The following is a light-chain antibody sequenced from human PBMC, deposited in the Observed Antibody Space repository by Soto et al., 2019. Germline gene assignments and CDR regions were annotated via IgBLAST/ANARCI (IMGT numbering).Light chain of an antibody. Sequence: QSVLTQPASVSGSPGQSIAISCTGTSGDVGGYNYVSWYQQHPGKAPKFMIYDVSSRPSGVSNRFSGSKSGNTASLTISGLQAQYEADYYCCSYTTSNTRQIVFGTGTKVTVL. CDR3: CSYTTSNTRQIV. V-gene: IGLV2-14*03. CDR2: DVS. CDR1: SGDVGGYNY. J-gene: IGLJ1*01.